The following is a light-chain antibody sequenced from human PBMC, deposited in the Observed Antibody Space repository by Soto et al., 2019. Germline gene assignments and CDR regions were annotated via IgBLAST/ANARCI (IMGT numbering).Light chain of an antibody. Sequence: EILMTQSPATPSVSPGERATLSCRASQSVDSNLAWYQQKPGQAPRLLIYGASTRATGISARFSGSGSGTEFTLTISSLQSEDFGVYYCQQYNNWWTFGQGTKVDI. CDR3: QQYNNWWT. CDR1: QSVDSN. J-gene: IGKJ1*01. V-gene: IGKV3-15*01. CDR2: GAS.